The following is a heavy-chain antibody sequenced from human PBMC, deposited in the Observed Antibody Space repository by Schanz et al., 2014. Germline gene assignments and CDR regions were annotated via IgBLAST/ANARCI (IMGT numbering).Heavy chain of an antibody. CDR1: GYTLKNYG. V-gene: IGHV1-18*01. CDR3: VRVPSRDVSFDL. J-gene: IGHJ2*01. Sequence: QAQLMQSGPELKRPGASVKVSCTASGYTLKNYGISWVRQAPGQGPEFMGWIRPDNGHTTYSQKVRDRVIFTTDTSANTAYMELRSLRSDDTAHYYCVRVPSRDVSFDLWGRGTLVTVSS. D-gene: IGHD3-16*01. CDR2: IRPDNGHT.